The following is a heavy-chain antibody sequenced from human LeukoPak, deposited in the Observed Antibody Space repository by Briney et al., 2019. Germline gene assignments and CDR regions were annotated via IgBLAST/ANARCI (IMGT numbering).Heavy chain of an antibody. CDR1: GYTFTDYY. CDR2: VDPEDGET. V-gene: IGHV1-69-2*01. CDR3: ATISSNYYDSLVDY. Sequence: ASVKVSCKVSGYTFTDYYMHWVQQAPGKGLEWMGLVDPEDGETIYAEKFQGRVTITAHTSTDTAYMELSSLRSEDTAVYYCATISSNYYDSLVDYWGQGTLVTVSS. J-gene: IGHJ4*02. D-gene: IGHD3-22*01.